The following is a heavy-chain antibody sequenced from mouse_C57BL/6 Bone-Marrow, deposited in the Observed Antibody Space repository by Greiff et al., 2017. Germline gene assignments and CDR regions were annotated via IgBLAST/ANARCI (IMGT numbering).Heavy chain of an antibody. D-gene: IGHD2-3*01. CDR3: ARSDDDGYCYAMDY. CDR1: GYTFTSYW. Sequence: VQLQQPGAELVKPGASVKLSCKASGYTFTSYWMHWVKQRPGRGLEWIGRIDPNSGGTKYNEKFKSKATPTVDKPSSTAYMQLSSLTSEDSAVYYCARSDDDGYCYAMDYWGQGTSVTVSS. CDR2: IDPNSGGT. J-gene: IGHJ4*01. V-gene: IGHV1-72*01.